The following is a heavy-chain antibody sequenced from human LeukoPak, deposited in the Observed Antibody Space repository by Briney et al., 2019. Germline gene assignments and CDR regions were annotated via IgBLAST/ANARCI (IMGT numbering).Heavy chain of an antibody. CDR3: ARDSGIVVVPAATGFDY. CDR1: GGSISSGDYY. J-gene: IGHJ4*02. Sequence: PSETLSLTCTVSGGSISSGDYYWSWIRQPPGKGLEWIGYIYYSGSTYYNPSLKSRVTISVDTSKSQFSLKLSSVTAADTAVYYCARDSGIVVVPAATGFDYWGQGTLVTVSS. D-gene: IGHD2-2*01. V-gene: IGHV4-30-4*01. CDR2: IYYSGST.